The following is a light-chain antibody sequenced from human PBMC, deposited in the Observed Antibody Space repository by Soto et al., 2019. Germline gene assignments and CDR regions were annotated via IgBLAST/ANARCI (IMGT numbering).Light chain of an antibody. CDR3: CLYVGGRTYV. J-gene: IGLJ1*01. CDR2: DDT. V-gene: IGLV2-23*01. Sequence: QSVLTQPASVSGSPGRSITISCTGTVGLVSWYQQHPGKVPKLIIYDDTKRPSGVSSRFSGSKSGNTAPLTISGLRTEDEADYYCCLYVGGRTYVFGTGTKVTVL. CDR1: VGL.